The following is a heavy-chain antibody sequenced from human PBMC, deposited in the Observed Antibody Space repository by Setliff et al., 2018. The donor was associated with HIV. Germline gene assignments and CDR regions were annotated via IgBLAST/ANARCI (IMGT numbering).Heavy chain of an antibody. D-gene: IGHD5-18*01. CDR2: IIPKSDTT. V-gene: IGHV1-69*06. CDR3: ARDGPRGYSYGPGGYFDY. CDR1: GDIFSFYA. J-gene: IGHJ4*02. Sequence: SVKVSCKASGDIFSFYALSWVRQAPGQGLEWMGKIIPKSDTTTYAQKFQGRVTMTADKSSNTAYMELTSLTSEDTAVYYCARDGPRGYSYGPGGYFDYWGQGTLVTVSS.